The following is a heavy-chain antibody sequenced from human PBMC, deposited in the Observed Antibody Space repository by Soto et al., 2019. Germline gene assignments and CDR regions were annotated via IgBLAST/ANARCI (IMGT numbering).Heavy chain of an antibody. CDR3: ARDEGGVGYYTGPYYYGMDV. D-gene: IGHD3-3*01. V-gene: IGHV3-7*03. CDR2: IKEDGSEK. Sequence: GGSLRLSCTASGFTFTKYWMNWVRQAPGKGLEWLANIKEDGSEKFYVDSVKGRFTISRDNAQNSVYLQMNSLRAEDTAVYYCARDEGGVGYYTGPYYYGMDVWGQGTTVTVSS. J-gene: IGHJ6*02. CDR1: GFTFTKYW.